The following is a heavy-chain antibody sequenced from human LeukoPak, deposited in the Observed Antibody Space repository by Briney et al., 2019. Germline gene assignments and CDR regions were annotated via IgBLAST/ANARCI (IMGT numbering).Heavy chain of an antibody. V-gene: IGHV4-61*02. J-gene: IGHJ5*02. CDR2: IYTSGST. Sequence: SETLSLTCTVSAGSISSGNYYWSWIRQPAGKGLEWIGRIYTSGSTNYNPSLKSRVTISVDTSKNQFSLKLSSVTAADTAVYYCARHSAKLGYCSGGSCYSGYNWFDPWGQGTLVTVSS. CDR3: ARHSAKLGYCSGGSCYSGYNWFDP. D-gene: IGHD2-15*01. CDR1: AGSISSGNYY.